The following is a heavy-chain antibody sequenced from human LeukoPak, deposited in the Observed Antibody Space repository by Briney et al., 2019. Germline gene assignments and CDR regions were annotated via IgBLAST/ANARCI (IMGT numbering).Heavy chain of an antibody. D-gene: IGHD6-13*01. CDR2: INAGNGNT. V-gene: IGHV1-3*01. CDR1: GYTFIRYA. J-gene: IGHJ4*02. CDR3: ARDLGI. Sequence: GASVKVSCKASGYTFIRYAMHWVRQAPGQRLEWMGWINAGNGNTKYSQKFQGRVTITADESTSTAYMELSSLRSEDTAVYYCARDLGIWGQGTLVTVSS.